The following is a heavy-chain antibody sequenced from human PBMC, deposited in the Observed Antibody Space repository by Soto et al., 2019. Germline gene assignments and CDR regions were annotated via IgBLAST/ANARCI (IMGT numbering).Heavy chain of an antibody. CDR3: ARSQGSSTSLEIYYYYYYGMDV. CDR2: IIPITGTA. J-gene: IGHJ6*02. CDR1: GGTFGSYA. Sequence: QVPLVQSGAEVKKPGSSVKVSCKASGGTFGSYAISWVRQAPGQGPEWMGGIIPITGTANYAQKFQGRVTITADESTNTASMQLSSLRSEDTAVYYCARSQGSSTSLEIYYYYYYGMDVWGQGTTVTVSS. V-gene: IGHV1-69*01. D-gene: IGHD2-2*01.